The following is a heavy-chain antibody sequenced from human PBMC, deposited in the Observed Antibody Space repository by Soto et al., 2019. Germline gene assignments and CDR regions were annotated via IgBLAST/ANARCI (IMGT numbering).Heavy chain of an antibody. Sequence: GGSLRLSCAASGFSFRNYAMSWVRQAPGKGLEWISTLTGSSSNTYYADSVKGRFAISRDNSRNTLYLQMHSLTAEDTAVYYCAREVLRFLEWYGMDVWGQGTTVTVSS. J-gene: IGHJ6*02. CDR1: GFSFRNYA. V-gene: IGHV3-23*01. D-gene: IGHD3-3*01. CDR3: AREVLRFLEWYGMDV. CDR2: LTGSSSNT.